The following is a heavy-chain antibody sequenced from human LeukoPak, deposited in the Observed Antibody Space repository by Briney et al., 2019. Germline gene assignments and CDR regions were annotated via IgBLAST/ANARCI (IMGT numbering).Heavy chain of an antibody. D-gene: IGHD3-9*01. CDR3: ARDRYFDWLEQEDAFDI. CDR1: GFTFSSYG. CDR2: MWYDGSNK. Sequence: GGSLRLSCAASGFTFSSYGMHWVRQAPGKGLEWVAVMWYDGSNKYYADSVKGRFTISRDNSKNTLYLQMNSLRAEDTAVYYCARDRYFDWLEQEDAFDIWGQGTMVTVSS. J-gene: IGHJ3*02. V-gene: IGHV3-33*01.